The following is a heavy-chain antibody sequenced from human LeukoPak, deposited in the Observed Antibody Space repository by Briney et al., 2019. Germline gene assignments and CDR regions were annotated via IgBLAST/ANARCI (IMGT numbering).Heavy chain of an antibody. CDR1: GGSIKNYY. V-gene: IGHV4-39*01. D-gene: IGHD3-22*01. CDR2: IHYTGSS. CDR3: ARSDYSYDSSGYYYYFDH. J-gene: IGHJ4*02. Sequence: TPSETLSLTCSVSGGSIKNYYWGWIRQPPGKGLEWIGTIHYTGSSYYNPSLRSRVTQSVDTSKNQFALKLSSVPAADTAVYYCARSDYSYDSSGYYYYFDHWGQGTLVAVSS.